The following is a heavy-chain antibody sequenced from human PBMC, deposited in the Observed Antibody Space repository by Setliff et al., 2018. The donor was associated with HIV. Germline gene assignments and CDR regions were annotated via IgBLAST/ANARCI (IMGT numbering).Heavy chain of an antibody. Sequence: SETLSLTCAVSGGSISSSNWWSWVRQPPGKGLEWIGEIYHNGNTNYSPSLKNRVTMSVDNSKNQFSLMVRSVTAADTAVYYCARDWRACGVLGSWGQGMLVTVPQ. CDR2: IYHNGNT. CDR3: ARDWRACGVLGS. V-gene: IGHV4-4*02. J-gene: IGHJ4*02. D-gene: IGHD2-8*01. CDR1: GGSISSSNW.